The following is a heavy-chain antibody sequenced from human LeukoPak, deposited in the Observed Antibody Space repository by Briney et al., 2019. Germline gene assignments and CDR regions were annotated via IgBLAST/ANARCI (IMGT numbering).Heavy chain of an antibody. CDR2: ISSSGSTI. V-gene: IGHV3-11*01. D-gene: IGHD3-22*01. CDR3: ARDHYYDSSGVDY. J-gene: IGHJ4*02. Sequence: GGSLRLSCAASGFTFSDYYMSWIRQAPGKGLEWVSYISSSGSTIYYADSAKGRFTISRDNAKNSLYLQMNSLRAEDTAVYYCARDHYYDSSGVDYWGQGTLVTVSS. CDR1: GFTFSDYY.